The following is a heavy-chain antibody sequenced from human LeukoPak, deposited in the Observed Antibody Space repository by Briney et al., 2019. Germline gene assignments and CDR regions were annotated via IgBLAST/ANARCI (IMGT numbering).Heavy chain of an antibody. J-gene: IGHJ4*02. D-gene: IGHD3-10*01. Sequence: PSQTLSLTCTVSGGSISSSSYYWGWIRQPPGKGLEWIGSIYYSGSTYYNPSLKSRVTISVDTSKNQFSLKLGSVTAADTAVYYCASILWFGERSDYWGQGTLVTVSS. CDR1: GGSISSSSYY. CDR3: ASILWFGERSDY. CDR2: IYYSGST. V-gene: IGHV4-39*01.